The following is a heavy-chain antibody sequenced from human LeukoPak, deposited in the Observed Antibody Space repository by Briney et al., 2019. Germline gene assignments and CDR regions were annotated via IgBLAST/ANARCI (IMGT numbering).Heavy chain of an antibody. CDR2: ISGSGGST. V-gene: IGHV3-23*01. J-gene: IGHJ5*02. Sequence: GGSLRLSCAASGFTVSSYGMNWVRQAPGKGLEWVSAISGSGGSTYYADSVKGRFTISRDNSKNTLYLQMNSLRAEDTAVYYCAKVGTLWFGELLWFDPWGQGTLVTVSS. CDR3: AKVGTLWFGELLWFDP. CDR1: GFTVSSYG. D-gene: IGHD3-10*01.